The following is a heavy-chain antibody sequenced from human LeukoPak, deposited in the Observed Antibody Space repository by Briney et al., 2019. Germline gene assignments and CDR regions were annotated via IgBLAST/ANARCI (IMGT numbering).Heavy chain of an antibody. D-gene: IGHD3-10*02. V-gene: IGHV3-23*01. J-gene: IGHJ3*01. CDR3: AKCSASYSNDAFDV. CDR1: GFTFNNYA. CDR2: ICGGGSNT. Sequence: GGSLRLSCVASGFTFNNYAMNWVRPAPGKGLEWVSYICGGGSNTHYSDSLKGRFIISRDNSKNILYLLMNNLRAEDTAIYYCAKCSASYSNDAFDVWGRGTMVTVSS.